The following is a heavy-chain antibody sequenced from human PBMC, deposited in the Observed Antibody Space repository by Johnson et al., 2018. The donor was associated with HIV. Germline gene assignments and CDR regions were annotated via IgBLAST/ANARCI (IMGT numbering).Heavy chain of an antibody. Sequence: QVQLVESGGGVVQPGGSLRLSCAASGFTFSSYGMHWVRQAPGKGLEWVAFIRYDGSNKYYADSVKGRFTIPRDNSKNTLYLQINSLRAEDTAVYYCAKGQTGYSSSWDSGGAFDIWGQGTMVTVSS. V-gene: IGHV3-30*02. CDR1: GFTFSSYG. CDR2: IRYDGSNK. CDR3: AKGQTGYSSSWDSGGAFDI. J-gene: IGHJ3*02. D-gene: IGHD6-13*01.